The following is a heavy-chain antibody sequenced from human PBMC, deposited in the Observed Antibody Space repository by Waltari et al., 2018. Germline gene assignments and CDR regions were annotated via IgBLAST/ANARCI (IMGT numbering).Heavy chain of an antibody. CDR3: AREPPLESSRWGRYFDY. CDR2: IYTGNCT. D-gene: IGHD3-16*01. J-gene: IGHJ4*02. V-gene: IGHV3-66*01. CDR1: GFTVDSTY. Sequence: EVQLLESGGGLVQPGGSLRLSCAASGFTVDSTYMNWVRQAPGKGLEGGSVIYTGNCTNDAASGKGRFTMSRNSSKNTLYLQMDSLRPEDTAVYFCAREPPLESSRWGRYFDYWGQGTLVTVSS.